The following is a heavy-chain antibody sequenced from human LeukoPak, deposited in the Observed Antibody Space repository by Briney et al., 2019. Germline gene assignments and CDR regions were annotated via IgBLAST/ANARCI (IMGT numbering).Heavy chain of an antibody. V-gene: IGHV3-21*01. D-gene: IGHD3-22*01. Sequence: GGSLRLSCAASGFTFSSYSMNWVRQAPGKGLEWVSSISSSSSYIYYADSVKGRFTISRDNAKNSLYPQMNSLRAEDTAVYYCARDDSSGYYNRGFDYWGQGTLVTVSS. CDR3: ARDDSSGYYNRGFDY. J-gene: IGHJ4*02. CDR2: ISSSSSYI. CDR1: GFTFSSYS.